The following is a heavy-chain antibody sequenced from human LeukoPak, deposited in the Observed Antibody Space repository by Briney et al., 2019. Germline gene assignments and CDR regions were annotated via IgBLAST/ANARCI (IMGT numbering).Heavy chain of an antibody. J-gene: IGHJ4*02. CDR3: AREGYYYDSSGPSFDY. D-gene: IGHD3-22*01. V-gene: IGHV3-11*01. Sequence: PGGSLRLSCAASGFTVSSNYMSWVRQAPGKGLEWVSYISSSGSTIYYADSVKGRFTISRDNAKNSLYLQMNSLRAEDTAVYYCAREGYYYDSSGPSFDYWGQGTLVTVSS. CDR1: GFTVSSNY. CDR2: ISSSGSTI.